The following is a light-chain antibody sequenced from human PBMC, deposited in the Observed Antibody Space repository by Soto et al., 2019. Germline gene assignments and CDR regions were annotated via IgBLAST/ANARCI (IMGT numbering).Light chain of an antibody. CDR3: GTWDSSLIAGV. CDR2: ENS. Sequence: QSVLTQPPSVSAARGQKVTISCSGSNPNIGNNYVSWYRQAPGTAPQLLIYENSKRLSGVPDRFSGSKSGTSATLAITGLQTGDEADYYCGTWDSSLIAGVFGGGTKLTVL. V-gene: IGLV1-51*01. J-gene: IGLJ3*02. CDR1: NPNIGNNY.